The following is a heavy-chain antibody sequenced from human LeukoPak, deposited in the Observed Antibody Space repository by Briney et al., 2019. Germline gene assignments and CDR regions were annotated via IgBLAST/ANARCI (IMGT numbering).Heavy chain of an antibody. D-gene: IGHD3-22*01. CDR3: APRGYYYDSSGPN. CDR2: INHSGST. CDR1: GGSFSGYY. Sequence: SETLSLTCAVYGGSFSGYYWSWIRQPPGKGLEWIGEINHSGSTNYNPSLKSRVTISVDTSKNQFSLKLSSVTAADTAVYYCAPRGYYYDSSGPNWGQGTLATVSS. V-gene: IGHV4-34*01. J-gene: IGHJ4*02.